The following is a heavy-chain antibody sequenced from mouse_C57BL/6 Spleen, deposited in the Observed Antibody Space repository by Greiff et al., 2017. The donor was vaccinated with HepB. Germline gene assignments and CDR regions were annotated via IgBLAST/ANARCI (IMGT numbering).Heavy chain of an antibody. CDR1: GFTFSDYY. CDR3: ARRAAQATYFDY. V-gene: IGHV5-16*01. D-gene: IGHD3-2*02. J-gene: IGHJ2*01. CDR2: INYDGSST. Sequence: EVQLVESEGGLVQPGSSMKLSCTASGFTFSDYYMAWVRQVPEKGLEWVANINYDGSSTYYLDSLKSRFIISRDNAKNILYLQMSSLKSEDTATYYCARRAAQATYFDYWGQGTTLTVSS.